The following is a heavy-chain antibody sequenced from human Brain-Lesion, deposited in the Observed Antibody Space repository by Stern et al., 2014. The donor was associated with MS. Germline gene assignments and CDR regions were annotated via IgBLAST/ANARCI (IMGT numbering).Heavy chain of an antibody. J-gene: IGHJ4*02. CDR2: FYFGGFT. CDR3: ARHDSVPRPSQLYSARDRGPGYFDY. Sequence: QLQLQESGPGLVKPSEPLSLPSPVPGGPISSSLSSWAWFRQPPGKGLGWIGKFYFGGFTYYNPSLKSRVTISVDMSKNQFSLKLSSVTAADTAIYYCARHDSVPRPSQLYSARDRGPGYFDYWGQGTLVTVSS. V-gene: IGHV4-39*01. CDR1: GGPISSSLSS. D-gene: IGHD1-26*01.